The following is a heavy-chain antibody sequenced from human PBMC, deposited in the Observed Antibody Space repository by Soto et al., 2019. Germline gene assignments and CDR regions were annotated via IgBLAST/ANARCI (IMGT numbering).Heavy chain of an antibody. V-gene: IGHV4-31*03. J-gene: IGHJ5*02. Sequence: QVQLQESGPGLVKPSQTLSLICSVSGGSISSGGYYWNWIRQRPGKGLEWIGYIAYSGNTDYNPSLKSRVTISEDTSKKQFSLKLSSVTAADTAVYYCARAPRCISTSCYWGWLDPWGQGTLVTVSS. CDR2: IAYSGNT. CDR3: ARAPRCISTSCYWGWLDP. CDR1: GGSISSGGYY. D-gene: IGHD2-2*01.